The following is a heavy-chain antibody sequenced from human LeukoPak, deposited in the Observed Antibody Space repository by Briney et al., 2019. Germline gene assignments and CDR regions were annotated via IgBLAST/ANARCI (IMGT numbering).Heavy chain of an antibody. CDR3: ASYSWDDGFFDY. Sequence: GGSLRLSCAASGFTLSTYSMNWVRQAPGKGLEWVSYISSSSNIIYYAVSVKGRFTISRDNAKNSLSLQMNSLRDEDTAVYYCASYSWDDGFFDYWGQGTLVTVSS. V-gene: IGHV3-48*02. CDR1: GFTLSTYS. CDR2: ISSSSNII. D-gene: IGHD1-20*01. J-gene: IGHJ4*02.